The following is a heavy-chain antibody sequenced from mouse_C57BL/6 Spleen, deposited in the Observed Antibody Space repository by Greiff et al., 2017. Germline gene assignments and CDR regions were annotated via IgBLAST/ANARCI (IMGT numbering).Heavy chain of an antibody. J-gene: IGHJ1*03. Sequence: EVNVVASGGGLVQSGRSLRLSCATSGFTFSDFYMEWVRQAPGKGLEWIAASRNKANDYTTEYSASVKGRFIVSRDTSQSILYLQMNALRAEDTAIYYCARHWYFDVWGTGTTVTVSS. V-gene: IGHV7-1*01. CDR1: GFTFSDFY. CDR3: ARHWYFDV. CDR2: SRNKANDYTT.